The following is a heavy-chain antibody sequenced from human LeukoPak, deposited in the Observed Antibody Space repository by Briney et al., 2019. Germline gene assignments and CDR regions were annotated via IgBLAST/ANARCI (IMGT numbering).Heavy chain of an antibody. Sequence: SGGSLRLSCAASGFSFSVYEMHWVRQAPGKGLEWISDISSSGTTTYYADSVKGRFTISRDNTKNSLYLQMNRLRVEDTAIYYCTTLTVAPNFDYWGQGTLVTVSS. CDR2: ISSSGTTT. D-gene: IGHD6-19*01. V-gene: IGHV3-48*03. CDR3: TTLTVAPNFDY. J-gene: IGHJ4*02. CDR1: GFSFSVYE.